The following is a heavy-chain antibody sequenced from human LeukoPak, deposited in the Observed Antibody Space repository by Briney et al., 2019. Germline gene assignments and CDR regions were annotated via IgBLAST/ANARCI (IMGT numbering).Heavy chain of an antibody. Sequence: GGSLRLSCAASGFTFSSYNMSWVRQAPGKGLEWVSAISGSGGSTYYADSVKGRFTISRDNSKNTLYLQMNSLRAEDTAVYYCAKAVLWFGDYGMDVWGQGTTVTVSS. D-gene: IGHD3-10*01. CDR3: AKAVLWFGDYGMDV. CDR2: ISGSGGST. CDR1: GFTFSSYN. V-gene: IGHV3-23*01. J-gene: IGHJ6*02.